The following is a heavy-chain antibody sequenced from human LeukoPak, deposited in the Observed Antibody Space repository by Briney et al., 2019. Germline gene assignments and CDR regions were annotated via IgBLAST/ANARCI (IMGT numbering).Heavy chain of an antibody. J-gene: IGHJ4*02. V-gene: IGHV5-51*01. D-gene: IGHD3-22*01. CDR3: ARRLTYDSRAYYCLDY. Sequence: GESLKISCKGSGYSFTSYWIGWVRQKPGKGLEWMGIIFPGDCDTRYSPSFQGQVTISADKSISTAYLQWSSLKASDTAMYYCARRLTYDSRAYYCLDYWGQGTLVTVSS. CDR1: GYSFTSYW. CDR2: IFPGDCDT.